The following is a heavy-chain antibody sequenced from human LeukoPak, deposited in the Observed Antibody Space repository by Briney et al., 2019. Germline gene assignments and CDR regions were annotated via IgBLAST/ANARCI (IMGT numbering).Heavy chain of an antibody. J-gene: IGHJ4*02. Sequence: VASVKVSCKASGYTFTSYGISWVRQAPGQGLEWMGWISAYNGNTNYAQKLQGRVTMTTDTSTSTAYMELSSLRSEDTAVYYCARDRNLEPRFGDPRGSDYWGQGTLVTVSS. V-gene: IGHV1-18*01. CDR2: ISAYNGNT. D-gene: IGHD3-10*01. CDR3: ARDRNLEPRFGDPRGSDY. CDR1: GYTFTSYG.